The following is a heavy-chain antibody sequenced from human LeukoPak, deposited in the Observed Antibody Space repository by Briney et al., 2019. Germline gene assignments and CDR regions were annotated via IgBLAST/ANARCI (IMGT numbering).Heavy chain of an antibody. CDR1: GGSFSGYN. Sequence: PSGTLSLTCAVYGGSFSGYNWSWIRQPPGKGLEWIGEINHSGSTYYNPSLKSRVTISVDTSKNQFSLKLSSVTAADTAVYYCARHPGYYYYYMDVWGKGTTVTISS. CDR2: INHSGST. CDR3: ARHPGYYYYYMDV. V-gene: IGHV4-34*01. J-gene: IGHJ6*03.